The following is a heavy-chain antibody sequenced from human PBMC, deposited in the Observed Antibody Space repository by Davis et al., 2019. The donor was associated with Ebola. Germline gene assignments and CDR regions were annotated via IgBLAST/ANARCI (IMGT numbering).Heavy chain of an antibody. J-gene: IGHJ4*03. CDR2: FSVISGQT. V-gene: IGHV3-23*01. Sequence: GESLKISCVGSGFTFINYAVNWVRQAPGKGLEWVSAFSVISGQTYHADSVRGRFTVSRDNSKNTMDLHMKGLRVEDTAVYFCARSGGWSLSEAYDSWGQGTLVIVSS. CDR3: ARSGGWSLSEAYDS. D-gene: IGHD6-19*01. CDR1: GFTFINYA.